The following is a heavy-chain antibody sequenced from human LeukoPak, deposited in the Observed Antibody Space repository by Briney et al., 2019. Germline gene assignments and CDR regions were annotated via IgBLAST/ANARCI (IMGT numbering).Heavy chain of an antibody. CDR1: GFTFSSYA. CDR2: ISGSGGST. J-gene: IGHJ4*02. V-gene: IGHV3-23*01. Sequence: GGFLRLSCAASGFTFSSYAMSWVRQAPGKGLEWVSAISGSGGSTYYADSVKGRFTISRDNSKNTLYLQMNSLRAEDTAVYYCAKDLVVVAATGVDYWGQGTLVTVSS. CDR3: AKDLVVVAATGVDY. D-gene: IGHD2-15*01.